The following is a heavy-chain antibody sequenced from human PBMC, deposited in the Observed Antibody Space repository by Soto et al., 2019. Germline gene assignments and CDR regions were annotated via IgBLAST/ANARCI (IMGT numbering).Heavy chain of an antibody. D-gene: IGHD6-19*01. V-gene: IGHV6-1*01. CDR3: ARDFDRGSGWYGNYYYGMDV. CDR1: GDSVSSTSAA. Sequence: SQTLSLTCAISGDSVSSTSAAWNWIRQSPSRGLEWLGRTYYRSKWYNDYAVSVKSRITINPDTSKNQFSLQLNSVTPEDTAVYYCARDFDRGSGWYGNYYYGMDVWGQGTTVTVSS. CDR2: TYYRSKWYN. J-gene: IGHJ6*02.